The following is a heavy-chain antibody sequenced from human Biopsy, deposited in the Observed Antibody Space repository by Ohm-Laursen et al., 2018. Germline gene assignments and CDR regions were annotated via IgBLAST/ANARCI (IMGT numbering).Heavy chain of an antibody. Sequence: SSVKVSCNASGGSFSTYTISWLRQTPGQGLEWMGGIVPIFATANYAQRFQGRVTITADKSANTVYMELTSLTSKDTAVYYCARDISPSTFPENTLDIWGQGTMVTVSS. J-gene: IGHJ3*02. CDR2: IVPIFATA. V-gene: IGHV1-69*06. CDR3: ARDISPSTFPENTLDI. CDR1: GGSFSTYT. D-gene: IGHD2/OR15-2a*01.